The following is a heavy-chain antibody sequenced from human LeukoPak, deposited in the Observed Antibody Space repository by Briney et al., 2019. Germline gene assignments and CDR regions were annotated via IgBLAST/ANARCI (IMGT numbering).Heavy chain of an antibody. V-gene: IGHV3-30*03. CDR3: ARVRINDTWLLNDAFGV. CDR1: GFTFSSYE. CDR2: ISYDGSHK. J-gene: IGHJ3*01. Sequence: GGSLRLSCAASGFTFSSYEMNWVRQAPGKGLEWVAVISYDGSHKYYADSVKGRIIISRDNSKNTVSLQMDRLRTEDTAVYYCARVRINDTWLLNDAFGVWGQGTMVTVSS. D-gene: IGHD1-1*01.